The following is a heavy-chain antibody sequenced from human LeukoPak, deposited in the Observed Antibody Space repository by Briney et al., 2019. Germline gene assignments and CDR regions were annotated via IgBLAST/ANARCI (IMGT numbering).Heavy chain of an antibody. D-gene: IGHD6-13*01. CDR3: ARGAGSSWYLGYYFDY. V-gene: IGHV4-59*01. Sequence: PSETLSLTCTVSGGSISSYYWSWIRQPPGKGLEWIGYIYYSGSTNYNPSLKSRVTISVDTSKNQFSLKLSSVTAADTAVYYCARGAGSSWYLGYYFDYWGQGTLVTVSS. CDR2: IYYSGST. J-gene: IGHJ4*02. CDR1: GGSISSYY.